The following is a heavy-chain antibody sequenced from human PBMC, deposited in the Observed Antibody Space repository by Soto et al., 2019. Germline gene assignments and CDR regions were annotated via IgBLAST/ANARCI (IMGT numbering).Heavy chain of an antibody. Sequence: GSLRLSCAASGFTFSSYAMHWVRQAPGKGLEYVSAISSNGGSTYYANSVKGRFTISRDNSKNTLYLQMGSLRAEDMAVYYCARSYCGGDCYFLAAFDIWGQGTMVTVSS. J-gene: IGHJ3*02. CDR2: ISSNGGST. D-gene: IGHD2-21*02. V-gene: IGHV3-64*01. CDR1: GFTFSSYA. CDR3: ARSYCGGDCYFLAAFDI.